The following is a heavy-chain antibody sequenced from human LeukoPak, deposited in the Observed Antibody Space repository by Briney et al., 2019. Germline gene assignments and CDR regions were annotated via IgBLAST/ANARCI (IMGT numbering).Heavy chain of an antibody. V-gene: IGHV3-7*01. CDR1: GFTFNNYW. D-gene: IGHD3-22*01. CDR3: VSWAGKYYESSDYSLAPSNS. CDR2: INEDGSDK. Sequence: GGSLRLSCAASGFTFNNYWMSWIRQAPGKGLKWAAHINEDGSDKYYVDSVKGRFTISRDNARNSLYLQMNSLRAEDTAVYYCVSWAGKYYESSDYSLAPSNSWGQGTLVTVSS. J-gene: IGHJ4*02.